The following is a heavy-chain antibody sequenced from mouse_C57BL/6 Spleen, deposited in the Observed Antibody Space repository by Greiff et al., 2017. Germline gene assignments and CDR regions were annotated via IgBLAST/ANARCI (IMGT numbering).Heavy chain of an antibody. Sequence: QVQLQQPGAELVKPGASVKLSCKASGYTFTSYWMHWVKQRPGQGLEWIGMIHPNSGSTNYNEKFKSKATLTVDKSSSPVYMQLSSLTSEDSAVYYCAREDSAWFAYWGQGTLVTVSA. CDR3: AREDSAWFAY. CDR1: GYTFTSYW. V-gene: IGHV1-64*01. CDR2: IHPNSGST. J-gene: IGHJ3*01.